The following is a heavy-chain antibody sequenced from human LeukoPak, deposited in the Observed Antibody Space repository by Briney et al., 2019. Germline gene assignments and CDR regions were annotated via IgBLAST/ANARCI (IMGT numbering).Heavy chain of an antibody. CDR3: ARDRDGYVDY. Sequence: GGSLRLSCVASGFTFSSYSMNWVRQAPRKGLEWVSYISSSTIIYYADPVKGRFTISRDNAKNSLYLQMNSLRAEDTAVYYCARDRDGYVDYWGQGTLVTVSS. V-gene: IGHV3-48*01. CDR1: GFTFSSYS. D-gene: IGHD2-21*02. CDR2: ISSSTII. J-gene: IGHJ4*02.